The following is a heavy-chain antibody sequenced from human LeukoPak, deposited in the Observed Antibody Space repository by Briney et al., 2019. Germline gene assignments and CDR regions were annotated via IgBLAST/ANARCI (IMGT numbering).Heavy chain of an antibody. V-gene: IGHV4-59*01. CDR2: IYYSGST. Sequence: SETLSLTCTVSGGSISSYYWSWIRQPPGKGLEWLGHIYYSGSTNYNPSLKSRVTISVDTSKNQFPLTLGSLTAADRAGYYSARASKKGIQLWFDYWGQGTLVTVSS. J-gene: IGHJ4*02. CDR3: ARASKKGIQLWFDY. CDR1: GGSISSYY. D-gene: IGHD5-18*01.